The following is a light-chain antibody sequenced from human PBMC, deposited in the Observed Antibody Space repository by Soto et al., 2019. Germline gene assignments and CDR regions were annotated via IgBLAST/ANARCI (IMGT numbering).Light chain of an antibody. CDR1: SSNIGNNY. CDR2: DNS. Sequence: QSVLTQPPSVSAASGQKVTISCSGSSSNIGNNYISWYRQLPGTAPKVLIYDNSKRPSGIPDRFSGSKSGTSATLGITGLQTGDEADYYCGTWDDSLSAMVFGGGTKSPS. J-gene: IGLJ3*02. CDR3: GTWDDSLSAMV. V-gene: IGLV1-51*01.